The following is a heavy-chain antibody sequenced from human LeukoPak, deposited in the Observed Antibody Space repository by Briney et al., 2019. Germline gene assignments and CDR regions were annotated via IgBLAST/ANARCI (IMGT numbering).Heavy chain of an antibody. D-gene: IGHD1-1*01. CDR2: IYSGGST. Sequence: GGSLRLSCAASGFTVSSNYMSWVRQAPGKGLEWVSVIYSGGSTYYADSVKGRFTISRDNSKNTLYLQMNSLRAEDSAEYYCAKSLLTTATGTGRAFDIWGQGTMVSVSA. CDR1: GFTVSSNY. CDR3: AKSLLTTATGTGRAFDI. V-gene: IGHV3-53*01. J-gene: IGHJ3*02.